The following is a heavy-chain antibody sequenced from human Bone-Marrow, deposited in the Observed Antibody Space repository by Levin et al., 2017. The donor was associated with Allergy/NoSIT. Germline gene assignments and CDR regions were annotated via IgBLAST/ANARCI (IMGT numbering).Heavy chain of an antibody. D-gene: IGHD3-9*01. CDR1: GGSISSSSYY. J-gene: IGHJ4*02. Sequence: SQTLSLTCPVSGGSISSSSYYWGWIRQPPGKGLEWIGSIYYSGSTYYKPSLKSRVTISVDTSKNQFSLKLSSVTAADTAVYYCATTGGVYYDILTGPNDYWGQGTLVTVSS. V-gene: IGHV4-39*01. CDR2: IYYSGST. CDR3: ATTGGVYYDILTGPNDY.